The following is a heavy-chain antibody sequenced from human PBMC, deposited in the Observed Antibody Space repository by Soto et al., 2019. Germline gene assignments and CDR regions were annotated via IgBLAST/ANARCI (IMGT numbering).Heavy chain of an antibody. CDR2: ISSSSSYI. CDR3: ARTISDYDILTGYDYFDY. Sequence: EVQLVESGGGLVKPGGSLRLSCAASGFTFSSYSMNWVRQAPGKGLEWVSSISSSSSYIYYADSVKGRFTISRDNAKNSLYLQMNSLRAEDTAVYYCARTISDYDILTGYDYFDYWGQGTLVTVSS. CDR1: GFTFSSYS. V-gene: IGHV3-21*01. J-gene: IGHJ4*02. D-gene: IGHD3-9*01.